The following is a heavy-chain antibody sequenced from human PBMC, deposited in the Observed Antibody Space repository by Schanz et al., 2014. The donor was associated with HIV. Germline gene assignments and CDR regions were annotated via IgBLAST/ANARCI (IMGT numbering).Heavy chain of an antibody. CDR3: AKVFTVITYVAEYFHH. CDR1: GFTFSTYA. Sequence: EVQLVESGGGLIQPGGSLRLSCTAFGFTFSTYAMSWVRQAPGKGLEWVSRISDSGGSTYYADSVKGRFTISRDNSKNRLYLQMNSLRAEDTAIYYCAKVFTVITYVAEYFHHWGQGTLVSVSS. D-gene: IGHD3-16*01. J-gene: IGHJ1*01. CDR2: ISDSGGST. V-gene: IGHV3-23*04.